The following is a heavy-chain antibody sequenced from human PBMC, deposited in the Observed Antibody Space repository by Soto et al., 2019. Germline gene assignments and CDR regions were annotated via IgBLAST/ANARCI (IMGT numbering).Heavy chain of an antibody. CDR1: GYTFTNNW. D-gene: IGHD3-22*01. CDR2: IYPGDSDT. J-gene: IGHJ6*02. V-gene: IGHV5-51*01. CDR3: ARRSRYAVGVYGMDV. Sequence: GESLKISCKGSGYTFTNNWVGWVRQMPGKGLEWMGIIYPGDSDTRYSPSFQGQVTISADKSISTAYLQWSSLKASDTAMYYCARRSRYAVGVYGMDVWGQGTTVTVSS.